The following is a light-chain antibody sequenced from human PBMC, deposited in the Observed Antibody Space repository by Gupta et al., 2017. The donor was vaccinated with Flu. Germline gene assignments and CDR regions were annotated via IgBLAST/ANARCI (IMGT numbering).Light chain of an antibody. J-gene: IGKJ5*01. Sequence: EIVLTQSPANLSLSPGERATLSCRASQDVNSYIAWYQQRPGQAPRLLMYDASVRATGIPARFSGGGSGTEFTLTISSLEPEDVALYFCQQRAKWPPITFGRGTRLEIK. CDR2: DAS. CDR1: QDVNSY. CDR3: QQRAKWPPIT. V-gene: IGKV3-11*01.